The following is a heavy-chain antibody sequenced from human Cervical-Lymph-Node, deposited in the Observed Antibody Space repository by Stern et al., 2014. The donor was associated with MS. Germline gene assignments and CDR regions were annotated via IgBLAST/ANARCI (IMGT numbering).Heavy chain of an antibody. Sequence: VQLVESGGGVVQPGRSLRVSCEASGFSFSRYGMHWVRQAPGQGLEWVALICYDGSNPYYADSVTGRFTISRDNFKNTLYLQMSSLRAEDTAVYYCASAYSSSHYYFDYWGQGTLVTVSS. CDR3: ASAYSSSHYYFDY. V-gene: IGHV3-33*01. CDR2: ICYDGSNP. J-gene: IGHJ4*02. CDR1: GFSFSRYG. D-gene: IGHD6-13*01.